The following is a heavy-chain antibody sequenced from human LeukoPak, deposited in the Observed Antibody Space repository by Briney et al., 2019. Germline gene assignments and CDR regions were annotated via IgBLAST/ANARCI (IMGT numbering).Heavy chain of an antibody. V-gene: IGHV3-9*03. Sequence: PGRSLRLSCAASGFTFDDYAMHWVRQAPGKGLEWVSGISWSSGSIGYADSVKGRFTISRDNAKNSLYLQMNSLRAEGMALYYCAKGYSYGIYYYYMDVWGKGTTVTVSS. J-gene: IGHJ6*03. D-gene: IGHD5-18*01. CDR1: GFTFDDYA. CDR3: AKGYSYGIYYYYMDV. CDR2: ISWSSGSI.